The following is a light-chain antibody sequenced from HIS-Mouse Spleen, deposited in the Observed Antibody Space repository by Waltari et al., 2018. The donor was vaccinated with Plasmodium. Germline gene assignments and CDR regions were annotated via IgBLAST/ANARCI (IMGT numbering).Light chain of an antibody. CDR1: SSDVGSYNL. J-gene: IGLJ3*02. V-gene: IGLV2-23*01. CDR3: CSYAGSSTNWV. Sequence: GSPGQSITISCTGTSSDVGSYNLVSWYQQHPGKAPKLMIYEGSKRPSGVSNRFSGSKSGNTASLTISGLQAEDEADYYCCSYAGSSTNWVFGGGTKLTVL. CDR2: EGS.